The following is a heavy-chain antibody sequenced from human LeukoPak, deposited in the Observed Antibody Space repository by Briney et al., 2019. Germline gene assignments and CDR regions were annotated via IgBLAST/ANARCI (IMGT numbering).Heavy chain of an antibody. Sequence: PGGSLRLSCAASGFTFSSYGMHWVRQAPGKGLEWVAVIWYDGNNKYYADSVKGRFTISRDNSKNTLYLQMNSLRAEDTAVYYCAKDVYGGNSGMNYWGQGTLVTVSS. J-gene: IGHJ4*02. CDR1: GFTFSSYG. CDR2: IWYDGNNK. CDR3: AKDVYGGNSGMNY. V-gene: IGHV3-33*06. D-gene: IGHD4-23*01.